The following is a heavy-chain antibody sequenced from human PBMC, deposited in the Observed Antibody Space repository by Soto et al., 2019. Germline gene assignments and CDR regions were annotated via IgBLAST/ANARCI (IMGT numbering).Heavy chain of an antibody. V-gene: IGHV3-72*01. J-gene: IGHJ3*01. CDR2: TRDKANSYTT. Sequence: EVQFVESGGGLVQPGGSLRLSCAASGFSFSDHYVDWVRQAPGKGLEWVGRTRDKANSYTTEYAASVLGRFTISRDDSKKSLYLQMNSLKTEDTALYYCVSHSGRRKNTFDLWGRGTMVTVSS. CDR3: VSHSGRRKNTFDL. CDR1: GFSFSDHY. D-gene: IGHD1-26*01.